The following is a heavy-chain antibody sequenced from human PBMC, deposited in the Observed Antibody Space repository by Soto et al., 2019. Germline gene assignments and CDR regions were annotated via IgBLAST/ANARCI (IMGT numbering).Heavy chain of an antibody. CDR2: IWYDGSNK. D-gene: IGHD4-4*01. V-gene: IGHV3-33*01. J-gene: IGHJ6*03. Sequence: GGSLRLSCAASGFTFSSYGMHWVRQAPGKGLEWVAVIWYDGSNKYYADSVKGRFTISRDNSKNTLYLQMNSLRAEDTAVYYCARRSTYSNYHRPYYYYYMDVWGKGTTVTVSS. CDR3: ARRSTYSNYHRPYYYYYMDV. CDR1: GFTFSSYG.